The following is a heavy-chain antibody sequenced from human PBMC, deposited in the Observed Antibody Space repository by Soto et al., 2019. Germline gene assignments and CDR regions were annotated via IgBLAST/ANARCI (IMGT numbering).Heavy chain of an antibody. D-gene: IGHD6-19*01. CDR3: ARRRGGFGGGWTTPYFDY. J-gene: IGHJ4*02. CDR1: GFSLNTGGVG. CDR2: IYWDDDK. V-gene: IGHV2-5*02. Sequence: QITLKESGPTAVKPTQTLTLTCSLSGFSLNTGGVGVGWIRQPPGKALEWLAVIYWDDDKSWNPSLRDRLTINRDASDDQVVLTVTNMDPVDTGTYYCARRRGGFGGGWTTPYFDYWGQGTLVTVSS.